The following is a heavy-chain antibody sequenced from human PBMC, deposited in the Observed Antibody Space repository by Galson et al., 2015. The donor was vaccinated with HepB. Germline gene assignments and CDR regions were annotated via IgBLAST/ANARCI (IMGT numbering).Heavy chain of an antibody. Sequence: SVKVSCKASGYTFASYAVNWVRQAPGQGLEWMGWINTNTGKPTYAQGFTGRFVFSLDTSVSTAYLQISSLKAEDTAVYYCARGSDYYFDSSGYYDFDYWGQGSLVTVSS. CDR3: ARGSDYYFDSSGYYDFDY. D-gene: IGHD3-22*01. V-gene: IGHV7-4-1*02. CDR2: INTNTGKP. CDR1: GYTFASYA. J-gene: IGHJ4*02.